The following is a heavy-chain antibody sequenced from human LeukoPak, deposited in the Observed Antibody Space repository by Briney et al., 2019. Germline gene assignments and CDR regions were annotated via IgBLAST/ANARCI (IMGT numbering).Heavy chain of an antibody. Sequence: GRSLRLSCAASGFTFSSYGMHWVRQAPGKGLEWVAVMWYDGSNKYYADSVKGRFTISRDNSKNTLYLQMNSLRAEDTAVYYCARDRTSAMYYYGSGSYYFDYWGQGTLVTVSS. CDR3: ARDRTSAMYYYGSGSYYFDY. CDR2: MWYDGSNK. CDR1: GFTFSSYG. D-gene: IGHD3-10*01. J-gene: IGHJ4*02. V-gene: IGHV3-33*01.